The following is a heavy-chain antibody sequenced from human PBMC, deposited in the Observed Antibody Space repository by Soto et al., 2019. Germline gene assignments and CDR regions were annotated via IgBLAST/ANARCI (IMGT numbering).Heavy chain of an antibody. D-gene: IGHD1-26*01. V-gene: IGHV1-46*01. CDR1: GYTFSSYY. Sequence: AASVKVSCKASGYTFSSYYMHWVRQAPGQGLEWMGVINPSGDSISYAQKFQGRVTMTRDTSTSTLFMELSSLRSEDTAVYFCARDWEFGYWGQGTLVTVSS. J-gene: IGHJ4*02. CDR3: ARDWEFGY. CDR2: INPSGDSI.